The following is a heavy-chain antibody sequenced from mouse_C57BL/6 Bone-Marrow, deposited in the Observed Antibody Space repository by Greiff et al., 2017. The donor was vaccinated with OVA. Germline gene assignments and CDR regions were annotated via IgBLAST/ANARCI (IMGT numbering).Heavy chain of an antibody. CDR2: INPNYGTT. J-gene: IGHJ1*03. Sequence: VQLQQSGPELVKPGASVKISCKASGYSFTDYNMNWVKQSNGKRLEWIGVINPNYGTTSYNQKFKGKATLTVDQSSSTVYMQLNSLTSEDSAVYYCAMYYGSSYRYVGVWGTGTTVTVSS. V-gene: IGHV1-39*01. D-gene: IGHD1-1*01. CDR1: GYSFTDYN. CDR3: AMYYGSSYRYVGV.